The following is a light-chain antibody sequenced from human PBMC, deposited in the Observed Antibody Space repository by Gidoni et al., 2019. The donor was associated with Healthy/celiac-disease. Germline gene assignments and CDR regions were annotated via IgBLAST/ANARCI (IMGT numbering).Light chain of an antibody. CDR3: QQRSNWLT. J-gene: IGKJ4*01. CDR2: YAS. CDR1: QRVSSY. Sequence: IVLPQSPATLSLSPVERATLSCRASQRVSSYLAWYQQKPGQATRLLIYYASNRATGIPARFSGSGSGTDFTLTISSLEPEEFAVYYCQQRSNWLTFGGGTKVEIK. V-gene: IGKV3-11*01.